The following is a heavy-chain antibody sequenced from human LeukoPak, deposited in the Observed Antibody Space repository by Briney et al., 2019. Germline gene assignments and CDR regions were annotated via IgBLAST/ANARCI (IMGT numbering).Heavy chain of an antibody. Sequence: PSETLSLTCTVSGASVSSGSYYWTWIRQPPGKGLEWIGTIYYSGSTFYSPSLKSRVTISLHTSKNQFSLRLNSVTAADTAVYYCAARRFGELLHIDYWGQGTLVTVSS. CDR1: GASVSSGSYY. CDR3: AARRFGELLHIDY. J-gene: IGHJ4*02. CDR2: IYYSGST. D-gene: IGHD3-10*01. V-gene: IGHV4-39*01.